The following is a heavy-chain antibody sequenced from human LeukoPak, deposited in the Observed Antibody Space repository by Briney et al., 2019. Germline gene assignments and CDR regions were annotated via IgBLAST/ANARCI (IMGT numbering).Heavy chain of an antibody. CDR2: FYHSGST. Sequence: SETLSLTCSVSGGFNTHYYWSWIRQPPGKGLEWIGYFYHSGSTNYNPSLKSRVTISVDTSKDHFSLKLSSVTAADTAVYYCARGQWLPVFDFWGQGTLVTVSS. CDR3: ARGQWLPVFDF. CDR1: GGFNTHYY. D-gene: IGHD3-22*01. J-gene: IGHJ4*02. V-gene: IGHV4-59*01.